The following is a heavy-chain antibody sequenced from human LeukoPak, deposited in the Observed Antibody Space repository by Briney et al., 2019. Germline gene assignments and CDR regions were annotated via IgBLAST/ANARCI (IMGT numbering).Heavy chain of an antibody. CDR2: IYYSGST. J-gene: IGHJ4*02. D-gene: IGHD6-19*01. V-gene: IGHV4-59*05. CDR1: GGSISSYY. Sequence: SETLSLTCTVSGGSISSYYWNWIRQPPGKGLEYIGSIYYSGSTYYNPSLRSRVTISLDTSKNQFSLKLSSVTAADTAVYYCARRGTSSGWHIFDYWGQGTLVTVSS. CDR3: ARRGTSSGWHIFDY.